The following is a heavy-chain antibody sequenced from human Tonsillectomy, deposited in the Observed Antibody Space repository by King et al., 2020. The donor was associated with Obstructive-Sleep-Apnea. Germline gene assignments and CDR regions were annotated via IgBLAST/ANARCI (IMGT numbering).Heavy chain of an antibody. V-gene: IGHV3-7*01. D-gene: IGHD3-9*01. CDR3: ASPLSIRLLTGYGY. J-gene: IGHJ4*02. CDR1: GLTFSSYW. Sequence: VQLVESGGGLVQPGGSLRLSCAASGLTFSSYWMSWVRQAPEKGLEWVANIKLDGSEEYYVDSVKGRFTISRDNAKNSLYLQMNSLSAEDTAMYYCASPLSIRLLTGYGYWGQGTLVTVSS. CDR2: IKLDGSEE.